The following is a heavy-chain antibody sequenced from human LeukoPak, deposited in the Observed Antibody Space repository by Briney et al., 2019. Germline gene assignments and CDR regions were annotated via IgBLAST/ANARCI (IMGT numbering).Heavy chain of an antibody. CDR3: ANRGFSGSLVN. Sequence: PGGSLRLSCAASGFTFSDYAMSWVRQAPGKGLEWVSVISGSGGSTYYADSVKGRFTISRDNSKNTLYLQMSSLSAEDTAVYFCANRGFSGSLVNWGQGTLVTVSS. D-gene: IGHD5-12*01. CDR2: ISGSGGST. V-gene: IGHV3-23*01. CDR1: GFTFSDYA. J-gene: IGHJ4*02.